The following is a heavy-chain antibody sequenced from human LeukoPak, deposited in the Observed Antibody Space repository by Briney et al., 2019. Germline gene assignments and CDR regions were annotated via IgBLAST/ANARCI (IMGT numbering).Heavy chain of an antibody. V-gene: IGHV3-30*04. J-gene: IGHJ4*02. Sequence: GGSLRLSCAASGFTFSSYAMHWVRQAPGKGLEWVAVISYDGSNKYYADSVKGRFTISRDNSKNTLYPQMNSLRAEDTAVYYCARSIVVPAAIDYWGQGTLVTVSS. CDR3: ARSIVVPAAIDY. D-gene: IGHD2-2*01. CDR1: GFTFSSYA. CDR2: ISYDGSNK.